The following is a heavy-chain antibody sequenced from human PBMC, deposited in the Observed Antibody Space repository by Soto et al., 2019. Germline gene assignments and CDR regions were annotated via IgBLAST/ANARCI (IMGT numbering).Heavy chain of an antibody. CDR3: AREVRGGFTGIFDQ. CDR2: IYTDGTT. V-gene: IGHV4-4*07. D-gene: IGHD2-15*01. CDR1: GDSISDYFY. J-gene: IGHJ4*02. Sequence: QVQLQGSGPGQVKPSETLSLTYTVSGDSISDYFYWSWIRQPAGKGLEWIGRIYTDGTTKYNTSLMSRVTLSLDKSKNQVSLRLSSVTAADTAVYYFAREVRGGFTGIFDQWGRGSRVTVSS.